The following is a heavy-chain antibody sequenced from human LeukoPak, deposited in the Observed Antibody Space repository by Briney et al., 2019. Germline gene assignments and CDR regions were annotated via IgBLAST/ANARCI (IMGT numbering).Heavy chain of an antibody. V-gene: IGHV4-30-4*08. J-gene: IGHJ6*03. CDR2: IYYSGST. CDR1: GGSISSGDYY. CDR3: ARDRYYYYYMDV. Sequence: SQTLSLTCTVSGGSISSGDYYWSWIRQPPGKGLEWIGYIYYSGSTYYNPSLKSRVTISVDTSKNRFSLKLSSVTAADTAVYYCARDRYYYYYMDVWGKGTTVTVSS.